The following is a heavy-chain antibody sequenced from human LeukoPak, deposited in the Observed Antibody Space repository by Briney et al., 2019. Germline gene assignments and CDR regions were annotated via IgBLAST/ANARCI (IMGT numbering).Heavy chain of an antibody. V-gene: IGHV1-69*01. CDR2: IIPIFGTA. Sequence: GASVKVSCKASGGTFSSYAISWVRQAPGQGLEWMGGIIPIFGTANYAQKFQGRVTITADESTSTAYMELSSLRSEDTAVYYCARDRLYYYDSSGLEPFDYWGQGTLVTVSS. D-gene: IGHD3-22*01. J-gene: IGHJ4*02. CDR1: GGTFSSYA. CDR3: ARDRLYYYDSSGLEPFDY.